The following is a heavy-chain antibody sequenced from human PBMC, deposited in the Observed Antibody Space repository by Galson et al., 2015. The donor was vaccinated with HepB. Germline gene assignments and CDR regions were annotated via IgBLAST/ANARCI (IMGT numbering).Heavy chain of an antibody. CDR1: GFTVSSNY. D-gene: IGHD1-20*01. CDR2: IYTGGRT. V-gene: IGHV3-53*01. Sequence: SLRLSCAASGFTVSSNYMSWVRRAPGKGLEWVSLIYTGGRTYYADSVKGRLTIFRDNSKNKLYHQMNSLRAEDTAVYYCARGRGYNWSDVFQYYYYYGMDVWGQRTTITVSS. J-gene: IGHJ6*02. CDR3: ARGRGYNWSDVFQYYYYYGMDV.